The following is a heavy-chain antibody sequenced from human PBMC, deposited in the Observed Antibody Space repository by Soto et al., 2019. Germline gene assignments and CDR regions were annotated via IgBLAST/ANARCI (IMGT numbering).Heavy chain of an antibody. Sequence: QVQLVQSGAEVKKPGSSVKVSCKASGGTFSSYAISWVRQAPGQGLEWMGGIIPIFGTANYAQKFQGRVTFTADESTSAAYVELSSLRSEDTAVYYCARGSGEGGSYWGGHYYYGMDVWGEGTTVTVSS. D-gene: IGHD1-26*01. CDR2: IIPIFGTA. J-gene: IGHJ6*04. V-gene: IGHV1-69*01. CDR1: GGTFSSYA. CDR3: ARGSGEGGSYWGGHYYYGMDV.